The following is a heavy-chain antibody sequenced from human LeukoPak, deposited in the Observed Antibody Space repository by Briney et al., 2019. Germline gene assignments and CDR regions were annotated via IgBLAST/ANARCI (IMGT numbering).Heavy chain of an antibody. CDR2: INSDSNYI. V-gene: IGHV3-21*04. D-gene: IGHD3-22*01. Sequence: PGGSLRLSCAASGFTFSSYSMNWVRQAPGKGLEWVSCINSDSNYIKYADSVKGRFTISRDNSKNTVYLQMNSLRAEDTAVYYSAKWDTYYDSRGYYFYCRQGTLVTVSS. J-gene: IGHJ4*02. CDR3: AKWDTYYDSRGYYFY. CDR1: GFTFSSYS.